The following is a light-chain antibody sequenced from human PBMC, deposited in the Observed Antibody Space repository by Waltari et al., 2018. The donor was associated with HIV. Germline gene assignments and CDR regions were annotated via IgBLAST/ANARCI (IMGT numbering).Light chain of an antibody. CDR1: QGISDS. Sequence: DIQMTQSPSSLSASVGDTVTIICRASQGISDSLAWFQQPPGKAPRSLIYAASKLQSGIPAKFSGSRSVTEFTLNINSLQREEIATYYGEQYIYYPFNFGPGTKVD. CDR2: AAS. CDR3: EQYIYYPFN. V-gene: IGKV1-16*02. J-gene: IGKJ3*01.